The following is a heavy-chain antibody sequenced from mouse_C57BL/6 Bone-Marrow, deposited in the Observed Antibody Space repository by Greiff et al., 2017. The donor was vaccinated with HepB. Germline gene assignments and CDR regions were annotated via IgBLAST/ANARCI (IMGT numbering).Heavy chain of an antibody. CDR1: GFNIKDYY. D-gene: IGHD1-1*01. CDR2: IDPEDGDT. Sequence: VQLQQSGAELVRPGASLKLSCTASGFNIKDYYMYWVRQSPEQGLEWIGRIDPEDGDTEYAPKFQGKATMTADTSSNTAYLQLSNLTSEDTAVYYCTADYYGSSYIDYWGQGTTLTVSS. CDR3: TADYYGSSYIDY. V-gene: IGHV14-1*01. J-gene: IGHJ2*01.